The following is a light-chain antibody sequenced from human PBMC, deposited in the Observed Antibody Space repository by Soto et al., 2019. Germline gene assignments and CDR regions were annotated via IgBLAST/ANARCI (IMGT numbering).Light chain of an antibody. Sequence: EIVLTQSPGTLSLSPGERATLSCRASQSVSSTYLAWYQQKPGQAPRLLIYGASSRATGIPDRFSGSGSGTDFTLTISRLEPDDLAVYSCQQYGNSPKLTFGGGTKVEIK. CDR3: QQYGNSPKLT. J-gene: IGKJ4*01. V-gene: IGKV3-20*01. CDR1: QSVSSTY. CDR2: GAS.